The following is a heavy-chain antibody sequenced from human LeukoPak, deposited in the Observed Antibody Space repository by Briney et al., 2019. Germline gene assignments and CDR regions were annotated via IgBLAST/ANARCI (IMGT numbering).Heavy chain of an antibody. CDR3: ARDTVRGSHLGLDY. CDR1: GFTFISYT. J-gene: IGHJ4*02. V-gene: IGHV3-48*01. CDR2: ISPSSSTI. Sequence: GGSLRLTCAASGFTFISYTMSWVRQAPGKGLEWVSCISPSSSTIYYDDSVKGRFTISRDNSKNTLYLQMNSLRAEDTAVCYCARDTVRGSHLGLDYWGQGTLVTVSS. D-gene: IGHD3-10*01.